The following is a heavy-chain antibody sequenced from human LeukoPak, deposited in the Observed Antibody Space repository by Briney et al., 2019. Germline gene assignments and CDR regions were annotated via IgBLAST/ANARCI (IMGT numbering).Heavy chain of an antibody. CDR2: IYYSGST. V-gene: IGHV4-39*01. J-gene: IGHJ6*03. CDR1: GGSISSSSYY. Sequence: SETLSLTCTVPGGSISSSSYYWGWIRQPPGKGPEWIGSIYYSGSTYYNPSLKSRVTISVDTSKNQFSLKLSSVTAADTAVYYCARQGQLVGYYYYYMDVWGKGTTVTVSS. D-gene: IGHD6-6*01. CDR3: ARQGQLVGYYYYYMDV.